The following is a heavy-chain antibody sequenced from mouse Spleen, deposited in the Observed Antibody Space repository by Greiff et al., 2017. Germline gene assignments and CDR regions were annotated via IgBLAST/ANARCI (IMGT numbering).Heavy chain of an antibody. CDR1: GYTFTSYW. J-gene: IGHJ4*01. Sequence: QVQLQQPGAELVKPGASVKLSCKASGYTFTSYWMHWVKQRPGQGLEWIGMIHPNSGSTNYNEKFKSKATLTVDKSSSTAYMQLSSLTSEDSAVYYCARSYSNLYAMDYWGQGTSVTVSS. V-gene: IGHV1-64*01. CDR2: IHPNSGST. D-gene: IGHD2-5*01. CDR3: ARSYSNLYAMDY.